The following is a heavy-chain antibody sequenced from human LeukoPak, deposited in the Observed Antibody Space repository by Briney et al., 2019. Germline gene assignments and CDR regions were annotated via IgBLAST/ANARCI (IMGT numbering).Heavy chain of an antibody. V-gene: IGHV4-30-4*01. Sequence: PSQTLSLTCNVSGGSISSGDYFWSWIRQPPGKGLEWIGYIYDSGSTNYNPSLKSRVTISVDTSKNQFSLKLNSVTAADTAVYFCGSYDYSGMDVWGQGTTVTVSS. CDR2: IYDSGST. CDR1: GGSISSGDYF. J-gene: IGHJ6*02. CDR3: GSYDYSGMDV. D-gene: IGHD3-16*01.